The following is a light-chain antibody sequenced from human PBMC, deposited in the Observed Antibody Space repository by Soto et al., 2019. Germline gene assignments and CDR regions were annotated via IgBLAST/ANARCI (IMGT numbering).Light chain of an antibody. Sequence: EIQMTQSPATLSGSVGDRFTITCMASQTISSWLAWYQQKPWKAPKLLIYAASTLQSGVTSRFSGSGSGTEFTLTISSLQPEDFATYYCQQLNSYPLTVGGGTKVEIK. CDR1: QTISSW. J-gene: IGKJ4*01. V-gene: IGKV1-5*01. CDR2: AAS. CDR3: QQLNSYPLT.